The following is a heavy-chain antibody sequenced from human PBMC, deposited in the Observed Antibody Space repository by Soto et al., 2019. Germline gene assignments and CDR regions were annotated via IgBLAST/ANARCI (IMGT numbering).Heavy chain of an antibody. Sequence: PGGALRLSCSASRFTFSSYWMSWVRQAPGKGLEWVANIKQDGSEKFYVDSVKGRFTISRDNAKNSLYLQMDSLRAEDTAVYYCARWFGELGCFDYWGQGTLVPVSS. V-gene: IGHV3-7*01. CDR1: RFTFSSYW. CDR2: IKQDGSEK. D-gene: IGHD3-10*01. CDR3: ARWFGELGCFDY. J-gene: IGHJ4*02.